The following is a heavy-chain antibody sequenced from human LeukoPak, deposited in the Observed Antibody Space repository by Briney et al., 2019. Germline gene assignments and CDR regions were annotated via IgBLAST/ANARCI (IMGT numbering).Heavy chain of an antibody. CDR3: AKISYYESSGYLDQ. Sequence: GGSLRLSCGASGFTFSSYGMHWVRQPPGKGLEWVAVISHDGGNEYYADSVKGRFSISRDNSKNTLYLQMNSLRAEDTAVYHCAKISYYESSGYLDQWGQGTLVTVSS. CDR1: GFTFSSYG. CDR2: ISHDGGNE. J-gene: IGHJ4*02. D-gene: IGHD3-22*01. V-gene: IGHV3-30*18.